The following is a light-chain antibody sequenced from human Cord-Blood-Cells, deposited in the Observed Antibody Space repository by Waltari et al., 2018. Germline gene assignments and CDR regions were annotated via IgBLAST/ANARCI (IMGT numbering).Light chain of an antibody. J-gene: IGLJ2*01. V-gene: IGLV3-21*04. CDR1: NIGSKS. CDR2: YDS. CDR3: QVWDSSSDHVV. Sequence: SYVLTQPPSVSVAPGQTARLTCGGNNIGSKSVHWYQQKPGQAPVLVIYYDSDRPSGSPERFSGSNSGNTATLTISRVEAGDEADYYCQVWDSSSDHVVFGGGTKLTVL.